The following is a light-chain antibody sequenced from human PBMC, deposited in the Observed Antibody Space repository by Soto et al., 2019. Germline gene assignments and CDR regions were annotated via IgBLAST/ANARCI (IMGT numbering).Light chain of an antibody. CDR3: QQYDNWPPLT. Sequence: LTQSPAILSLSPGEKATLSCTASQSVDSYMAWYQQRPGQPPRLLIHDTSHRASGVPARFRGSGSGTDFTLTITSLEPEDFAVYYCQQYDNWPPLTFGGGTKVEIK. J-gene: IGKJ4*01. V-gene: IGKV3-11*01. CDR1: QSVDSY. CDR2: DTS.